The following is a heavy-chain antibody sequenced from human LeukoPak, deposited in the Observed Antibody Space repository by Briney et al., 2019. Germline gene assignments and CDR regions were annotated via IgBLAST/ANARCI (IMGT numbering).Heavy chain of an antibody. CDR2: INTSTGNP. D-gene: IGHD6-19*01. J-gene: IGHJ4*02. V-gene: IGHV7-4-1*02. CDR3: ARGGRQWQGY. Sequence: VASVKVSCKASGYTFTTYAMTWVRQAPGQGLEWMGRINTSTGNPTYAQDFTGRFVFSLDTSVSTAYLQINRLKAEDTAVYYCARGGRQWQGYWGQGTLVTVSS. CDR1: GYTFTTYA.